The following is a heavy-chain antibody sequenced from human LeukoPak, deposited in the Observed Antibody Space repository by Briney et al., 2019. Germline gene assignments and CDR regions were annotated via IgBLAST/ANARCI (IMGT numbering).Heavy chain of an antibody. Sequence: SETLSLTCTLSGGSISSYYWSWIRQPAGKGLEWIGRIYTSGSTNYNPSLKSRVTMSVDTSKNQFSLKLSSVTAADTAVYYCASKSDSSGYYDAFDIWGQGTMVTVSS. CDR3: ASKSDSSGYYDAFDI. CDR2: IYTSGST. D-gene: IGHD3-22*01. V-gene: IGHV4-4*07. CDR1: GGSISSYY. J-gene: IGHJ3*02.